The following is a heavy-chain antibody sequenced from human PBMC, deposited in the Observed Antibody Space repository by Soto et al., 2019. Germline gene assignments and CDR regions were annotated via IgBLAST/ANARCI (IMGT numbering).Heavy chain of an antibody. CDR3: EAEMTFGKLSVV. CDR2: IFPKFGTT. J-gene: IGHJ6*02. D-gene: IGHD3-16*02. Sequence: QVQLVQSGAEVKKPGSSVKVSYKASGDTDTNYVISWVRQAPGQGLEWMGGIFPKFGTTYSAQKLQDRLTITADERTSTVYMQLSSLRLDDTAVYYCEAEMTFGKLSVVWGQGTTVTVSS. V-gene: IGHV1-69*01. CDR1: GDTDTNYV.